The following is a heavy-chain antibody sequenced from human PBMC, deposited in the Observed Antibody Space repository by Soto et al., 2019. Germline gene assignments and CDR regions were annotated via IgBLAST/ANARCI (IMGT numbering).Heavy chain of an antibody. CDR3: ARHGADSGHEDFDY. D-gene: IGHD5-12*01. J-gene: IGHJ4*02. Sequence: QLQLQESGPGLVKPSETLSLTCTVSGGSISSTSYYWGWIRQPPGKGLEWIGSIYYSGSTYYNPSLKSRVTISVDTSKNHFSLRLTSVTAADTAVYYCARHGADSGHEDFDYWGQGTLVTVSS. CDR2: IYYSGST. V-gene: IGHV4-39*01. CDR1: GGSISSTSYY.